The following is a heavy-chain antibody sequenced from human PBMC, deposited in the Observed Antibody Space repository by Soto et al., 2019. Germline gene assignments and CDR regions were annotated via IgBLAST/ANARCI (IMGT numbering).Heavy chain of an antibody. V-gene: IGHV1-2*02. CDR3: ARGGVDTTPFDP. J-gene: IGHJ5*02. D-gene: IGHD1-1*01. CDR1: GYTFTGYY. Sequence: QVQLVQSGAEVKKPGASVKVSCKASGYTFTGYYMHWVRQAPGQGLEWMGWINPNTGGTNYVQKFQGRVTMTRDTSIRTAYMELSSLRSDDTAVYSCARGGVDTTPFDPWGQGTLVTVSS. CDR2: INPNTGGT.